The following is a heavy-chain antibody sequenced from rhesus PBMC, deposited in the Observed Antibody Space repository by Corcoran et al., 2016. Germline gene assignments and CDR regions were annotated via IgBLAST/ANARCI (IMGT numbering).Heavy chain of an antibody. D-gene: IGHD6-31*01. CDR1: GGSVSRSNW. J-gene: IGHJ4*01. CDR2: ISGSSGST. Sequence: QVQLQESGPGLVKPSETLSLTCAVSGGSVSRSNWWSWIRQPPGKGLEWIWYISGSSGSTYYNPSLKSRVTISTDTSKNQFSLKLSSVTTADTAVYYCARSGRLYFDYWGQGVLVTVSS. V-gene: IGHV4-65*01. CDR3: ARSGRLYFDY.